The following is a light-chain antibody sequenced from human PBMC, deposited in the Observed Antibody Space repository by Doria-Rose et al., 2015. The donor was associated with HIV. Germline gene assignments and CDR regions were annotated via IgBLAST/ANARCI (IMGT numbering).Light chain of an antibody. V-gene: IGKV3-20*01. CDR1: QSFSSTY. J-gene: IGKJ1*01. CDR2: DGS. CDR3: HQYGTSWT. Sequence: SQSPGTLSLSPGERATLSCRASQSFSSTYLAWYQQKPGQAPSLLIYDGSTRATGIPDRFSASGPGTDFTLTINRLEPEDFALYYCHQYGTSWTFGRGTKVEI.